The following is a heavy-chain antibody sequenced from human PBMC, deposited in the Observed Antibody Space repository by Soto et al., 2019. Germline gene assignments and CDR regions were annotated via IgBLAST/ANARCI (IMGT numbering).Heavy chain of an antibody. CDR2: MNPNSGNT. D-gene: IGHD3-16*02. V-gene: IGHV1-8*01. J-gene: IGHJ3*02. CDR1: GYTFTSYD. Sequence: ASVKVSCKASGYTFTSYDINWVRQATGQGLEWMGWMNPNSGNTGYAQKFQGRVTMTRNTSISRAYMELSSLRSEDTAVYYCARLFDDYIWGSYRYDAFDIWGQGTMVTVSS. CDR3: ARLFDDYIWGSYRYDAFDI.